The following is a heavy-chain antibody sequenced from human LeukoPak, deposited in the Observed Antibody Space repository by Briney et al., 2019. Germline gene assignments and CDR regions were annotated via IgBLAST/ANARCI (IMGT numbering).Heavy chain of an antibody. CDR2: IHSDGTT. CDR1: GDSINDHY. Sequence: SETLSLTCTVSGDSINDHYWGWIRQPPGKGLEFIGYIHSDGTTNYDSSLQSRVAISLDTSKIQFSLRLYSVTAADTALYFCARLNFRGGEALHFDSWGQGTLVTVSS. J-gene: IGHJ4*02. CDR3: ARLNFRGGEALHFDS. V-gene: IGHV4-4*09. D-gene: IGHD3-16*01.